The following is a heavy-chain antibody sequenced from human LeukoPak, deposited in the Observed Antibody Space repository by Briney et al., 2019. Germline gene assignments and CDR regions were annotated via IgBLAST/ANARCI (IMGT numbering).Heavy chain of an antibody. CDR3: ARDLRHSSHDYYYGMDV. CDR1: GFTFSTCA. V-gene: IGHV3-53*01. Sequence: GGSLRLSCAASGFTFSTCAMSWVRQAPGKGLEWVSVIYSGGSTYYADSVKGRFTISRDNAKNTLYLQMNSLRAEDTAIYYCARDLRHSSHDYYYGMDVWGQGTTVTVSS. D-gene: IGHD2-15*01. J-gene: IGHJ6*02. CDR2: IYSGGST.